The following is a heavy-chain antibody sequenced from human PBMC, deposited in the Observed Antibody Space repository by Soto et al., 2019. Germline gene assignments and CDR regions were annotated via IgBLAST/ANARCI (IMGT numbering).Heavy chain of an antibody. Sequence: QVQLVQSGAEVKKPGSSVKVSCKASGGTFSSYAISWVRQAPGQGLEWMGGITPISETTNYAQKFQGRVTITADEYKSKAYMELSSLRSEDTAVYYCARSQGSSTSLEIYYYYYYGMDVWGQGTTVTVSS. V-gene: IGHV1-69*01. J-gene: IGHJ6*02. CDR3: ARSQGSSTSLEIYYYYYYGMDV. CDR1: GGTFSSYA. D-gene: IGHD2-2*01. CDR2: ITPISETT.